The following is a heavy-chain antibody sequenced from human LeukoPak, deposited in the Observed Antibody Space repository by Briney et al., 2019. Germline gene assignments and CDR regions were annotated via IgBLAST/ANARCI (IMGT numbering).Heavy chain of an antibody. D-gene: IGHD2-21*01. CDR2: IIPIFGTA. Sequence: ASVKVSCKASGGTFSSYAISWVRQAPGQGLEWMGRIIPIFGTANYAQKFQGRVTITTDESTSTAYMELSSLRPEDTAVYYCARAPRKLGGGDLDYWGQGTLVTVSS. CDR3: ARAPRKLGGGDLDY. CDR1: GGTFSSYA. V-gene: IGHV1-69*05. J-gene: IGHJ4*02.